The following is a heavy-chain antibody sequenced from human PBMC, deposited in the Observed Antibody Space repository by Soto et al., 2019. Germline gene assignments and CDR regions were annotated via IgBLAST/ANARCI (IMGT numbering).Heavy chain of an antibody. D-gene: IGHD6-19*01. V-gene: IGHV3-23*01. J-gene: IGHJ6*02. CDR2: ISGSGGST. CDR1: GFTFSSYA. Sequence: GSLRLSCAASGFTFSSYAMSWVRQAPGKGLEWVSAISGSGGSTYYADSVKGRFTISRDNSKNTLYLQMNSLRAEDTAVYYCAKFGGDSSGWYRYYYGMDVWGQGTTVTVSS. CDR3: AKFGGDSSGWYRYYYGMDV.